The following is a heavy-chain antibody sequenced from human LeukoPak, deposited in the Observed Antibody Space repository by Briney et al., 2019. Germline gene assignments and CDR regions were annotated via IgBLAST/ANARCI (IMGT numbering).Heavy chain of an antibody. CDR1: GGSISSYY. V-gene: IGHV4-59*01. CDR2: IYYSGST. D-gene: IGHD6-6*01. Sequence: PSETLSLTCTVSGGSISSYYWSWLRQPPGKVLEWFGYIYYSGSTNYNPSLNSRVTISVDTSKNQFTLKRSSVTAADTAVYYCARASAARHFDYWGQGTLVTASS. J-gene: IGHJ4*02. CDR3: ARASAARHFDY.